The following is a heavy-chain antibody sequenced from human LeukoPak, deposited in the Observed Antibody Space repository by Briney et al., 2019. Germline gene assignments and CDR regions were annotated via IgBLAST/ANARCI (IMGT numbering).Heavy chain of an antibody. CDR2: ISSSGSGDNT. V-gene: IGHV3-23*01. Sequence: GGSLRLSCAASGVTLSSFAMSWARRAPGKGLEWVPGISSSGSGDNTYYADSVKGRFTISRDSSKNTLFLHMNTLRAEDTAIYYCAKDRTVGASYWYFDLWGRGTLVTVSS. CDR1: GVTLSSFA. CDR3: AKDRTVGASYWYFDL. J-gene: IGHJ2*01. D-gene: IGHD1-26*01.